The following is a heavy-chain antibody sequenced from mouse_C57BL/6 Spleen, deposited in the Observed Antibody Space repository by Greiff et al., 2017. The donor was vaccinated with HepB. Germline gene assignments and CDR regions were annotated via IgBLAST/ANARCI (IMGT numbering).Heavy chain of an antibody. CDR1: GYTFTSYW. Sequence: VQLQQPGAELVRPGSSVKLSCKASGYTFTSYWMDWVKQRPGQGLEWIGNIYPSDSETNYNQKFKDKATLTVDKSSSTAYMQLSSLTSEDSAVYYCARGNYDYAPFAYWGQGTLVTVSA. J-gene: IGHJ3*01. D-gene: IGHD2-4*01. V-gene: IGHV1-61*01. CDR3: ARGNYDYAPFAY. CDR2: IYPSDSET.